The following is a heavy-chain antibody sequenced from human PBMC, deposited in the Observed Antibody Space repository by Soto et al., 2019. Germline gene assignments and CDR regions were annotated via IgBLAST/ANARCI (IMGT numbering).Heavy chain of an antibody. CDR3: ARVGHITNYGMAV. J-gene: IGHJ6*02. V-gene: IGHV1-69*01. CDR2: IISFFDTS. Sequence: QVQLVQSGAEVKKPGSSVKVSCGASGGTFRSYPINWVRQAPGQGLEWMGGIISFFDTSNYAQKFQGRVTITADESTSTAYMELRSLRSEDTAVYYCARVGHITNYGMAVWGQGTTVTVSS. CDR1: GGTFRSYP. D-gene: IGHD1-26*01.